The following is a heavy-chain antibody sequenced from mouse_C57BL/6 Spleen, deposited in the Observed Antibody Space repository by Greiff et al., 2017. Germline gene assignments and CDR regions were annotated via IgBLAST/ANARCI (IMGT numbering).Heavy chain of an antibody. J-gene: IGHJ3*01. CDR1: GYSFTDYN. D-gene: IGHD4-1*01. Sequence: VHVKQSGPELVKPGASVKISCKASGYSFTDYNMNWVKQSNGKSLEWIGVINPNYGTTSYNQKFKGKATLTVDQSSSTAYMQLNSLTSEDSAVYYCAQFPANWDEGFAYWGQGTLVTVSA. CDR3: AQFPANWDEGFAY. V-gene: IGHV1-39*01. CDR2: INPNYGTT.